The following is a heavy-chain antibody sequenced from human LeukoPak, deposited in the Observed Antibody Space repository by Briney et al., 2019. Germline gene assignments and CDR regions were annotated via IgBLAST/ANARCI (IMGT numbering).Heavy chain of an antibody. CDR2: INHSGST. CDR1: GGSFSGYY. J-gene: IGHJ4*02. Sequence: SETLSLTCAVYGGSFSGYYWSWIRQPPGKGLEWIGEINHSGSTNYNPSLKSRVTISVDTSKNQFSLKLSSVTAADTAVYYCARAREIGPYYYDSSGYPYYWGQGTLVTVSS. V-gene: IGHV4-34*01. CDR3: ARAREIGPYYYDSSGYPYY. D-gene: IGHD3-22*01.